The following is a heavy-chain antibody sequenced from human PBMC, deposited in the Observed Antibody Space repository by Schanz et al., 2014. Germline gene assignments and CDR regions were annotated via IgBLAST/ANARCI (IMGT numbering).Heavy chain of an antibody. V-gene: IGHV3-7*01. CDR3: ASRSVYAPT. D-gene: IGHD2-8*01. CDR2: IKLDGSEK. Sequence: EVQLVESGGGLVQPGGSLRLSCAASGFTFSGYWMSWVRQAPGEGLVWVANIKLDGSEKYYVDSVKGRFTISRDNAKNSLYLQMNSLTAEDTAVYYCASRSVYAPTWGQGILVTVSS. CDR1: GFTFSGYW. J-gene: IGHJ5*02.